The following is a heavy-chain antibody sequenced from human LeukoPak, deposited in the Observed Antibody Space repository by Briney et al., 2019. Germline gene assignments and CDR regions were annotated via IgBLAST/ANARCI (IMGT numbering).Heavy chain of an antibody. V-gene: IGHV4-31*03. CDR1: GGSISSVDFY. Sequence: SETLSLTCTVSGGSISSVDFYWSWIRQHPGKGLEWIGYIYNSGTTYYNPSLKSRVAISADTSKNQFSLNLSSVTAADTAVYYCARAVRSASYYYYYYGMDVWGQGTTVTVSS. CDR3: ARAVRSASYYYYYYGMDV. CDR2: IYNSGTT. D-gene: IGHD3-10*01. J-gene: IGHJ6*02.